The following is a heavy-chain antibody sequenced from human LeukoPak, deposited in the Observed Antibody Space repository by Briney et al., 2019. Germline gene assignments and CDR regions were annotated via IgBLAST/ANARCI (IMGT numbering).Heavy chain of an antibody. CDR2: INSDGSST. D-gene: IGHD6-13*01. J-gene: IGHJ4*02. V-gene: IGHV3-74*01. CDR1: GFTFSNYG. CDR3: ARDERYSSSCDY. Sequence: GGSLRLSCAASGFTFSNYGIHWVRQAPGKGLVWVSRINSDGSSTSYADSVKGRFTISRDNAKNTLYLQMNSLRAEDTAVYYCARDERYSSSCDYWGQGTLVTVSS.